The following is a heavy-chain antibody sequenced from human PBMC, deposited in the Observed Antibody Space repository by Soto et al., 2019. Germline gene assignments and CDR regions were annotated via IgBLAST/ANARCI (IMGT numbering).Heavy chain of an antibody. CDR3: ARGGSSSPYYYYYGMDV. Sequence: QVQLVQSGAEVKKPGSSVKVSCKASGGTFSSSAISWVRQAPGQGLEWMGGIIPIFGTANYAQKFQGRVTITADESTSTAYMELSSLRSEDTAVYYCARGGSSSPYYYYYGMDVWGQGTTVTVSS. J-gene: IGHJ6*02. D-gene: IGHD6-6*01. CDR1: GGTFSSSA. V-gene: IGHV1-69*01. CDR2: IIPIFGTA.